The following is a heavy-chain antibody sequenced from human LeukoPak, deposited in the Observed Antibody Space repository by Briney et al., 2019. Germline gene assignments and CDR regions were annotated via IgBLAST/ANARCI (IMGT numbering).Heavy chain of an antibody. D-gene: IGHD6-13*01. CDR3: AKDRGGIGYSTTWYDFDF. CDR1: GFTLRSYG. CDR2: ISYDGSNK. J-gene: IGHJ4*02. Sequence: GGSLRLFCAACGFTLRSYGMQWVRQAPGKGLEGVAVISYDGSNKYYADSVKGRFTICRDNSKKTLYLQIHSLRAEDTAVYYCAKDRGGIGYSTTWYDFDFWGQGTLVTVSS. V-gene: IGHV3-30*18.